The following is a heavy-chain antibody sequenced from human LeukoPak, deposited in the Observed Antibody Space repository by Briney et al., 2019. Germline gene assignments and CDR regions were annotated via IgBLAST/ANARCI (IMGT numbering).Heavy chain of an antibody. CDR1: GFIFTNYF. V-gene: IGHV3-23*01. D-gene: IGHD2-15*01. Sequence: QPGGSLRLSCAASGFIFTNYFMSWVRQAPGKGLEWVSAISGSGGSTYYADSVKGRFTISRDNSKNTLYLQMNSLRAEDTAVYYCAKSMGRIPGHGMDVWGQGTTVTVSS. CDR3: AKSMGRIPGHGMDV. J-gene: IGHJ6*02. CDR2: ISGSGGST.